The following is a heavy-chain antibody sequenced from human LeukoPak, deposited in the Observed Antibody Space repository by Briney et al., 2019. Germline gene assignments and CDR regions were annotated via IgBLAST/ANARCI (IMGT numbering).Heavy chain of an antibody. J-gene: IGHJ4*02. CDR2: IKESEKT. Sequence: PSETLSLTCAVYGGTLSGYYWSWIRQPPGKGLEWIGEIKESEKTNYNPSLKSRVTISIDTSKNQFSLKLSSVTAADTAVYYCARHEAGSSSAMGFDYWGQGTLVTVSS. V-gene: IGHV4-34*01. CDR1: GGTLSGYY. CDR3: ARHEAGSSSAMGFDY. D-gene: IGHD6-13*01.